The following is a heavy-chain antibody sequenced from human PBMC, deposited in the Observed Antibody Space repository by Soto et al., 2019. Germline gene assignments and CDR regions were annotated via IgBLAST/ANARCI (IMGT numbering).Heavy chain of an antibody. CDR1: GFTFRSYA. CDR2: ISGSGGRT. V-gene: IGHV3-23*01. Sequence: PGGSLSLSYAASGFTFRSYAMSWVRQAPVKGLEWVSAISGSGGRTYYADSVKGRFTISRDNSKNTLYLQMNSLRAEDTAVYYCAKRSGWYESYWGQGTLVTGSS. CDR3: AKRSGWYESY. D-gene: IGHD6-19*01. J-gene: IGHJ4*02.